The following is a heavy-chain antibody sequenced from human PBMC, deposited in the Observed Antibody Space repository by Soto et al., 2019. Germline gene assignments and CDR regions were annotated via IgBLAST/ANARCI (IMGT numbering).Heavy chain of an antibody. J-gene: IGHJ4*02. CDR3: ARGYCSGGSCYNFDY. CDR2: IYYSGST. Sequence: SETLSLTCTVSGGSISSYYWSWIRQPPGKGLEWIGYIYYSGSTNYNPSLKSRVTISVDTSKNQFSLKLSSVTAADTAVYYCARGYCSGGSCYNFDYWGQGTLVTVPS. V-gene: IGHV4-59*01. D-gene: IGHD2-15*01. CDR1: GGSISSYY.